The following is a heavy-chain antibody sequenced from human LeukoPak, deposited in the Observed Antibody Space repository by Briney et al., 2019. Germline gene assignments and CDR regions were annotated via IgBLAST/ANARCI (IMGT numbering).Heavy chain of an antibody. Sequence: SETLSLTCTVSGGSISSHYWSWIRQPPGKGLEWIGYIYYSGSTNYNPSLKSRVTISVDTSKNQFSLKLSSVTAADTAVYYCAREYDILTPTRPGDYWGQGTLVTVSS. CDR2: IYYSGST. D-gene: IGHD3-9*01. J-gene: IGHJ4*02. CDR3: AREYDILTPTRPGDY. V-gene: IGHV4-59*11. CDR1: GGSISSHY.